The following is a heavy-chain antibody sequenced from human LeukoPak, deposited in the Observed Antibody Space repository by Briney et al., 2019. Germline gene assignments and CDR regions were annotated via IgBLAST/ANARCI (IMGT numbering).Heavy chain of an antibody. D-gene: IGHD6-13*01. CDR1: GFTSSFSG. CDR3: AKDRSTTWSFDY. Sequence: GRSLRLSCAASGFTSSFSGMYWVRQAPGKGLEWVAFISDDGSRKYYADSVKGRFTISRDNSKNMLFLQMNSLRTEDTAVYYCAKDRSTTWSFDYWGQGTLVTVSS. J-gene: IGHJ4*02. V-gene: IGHV3-30*18. CDR2: ISDDGSRK.